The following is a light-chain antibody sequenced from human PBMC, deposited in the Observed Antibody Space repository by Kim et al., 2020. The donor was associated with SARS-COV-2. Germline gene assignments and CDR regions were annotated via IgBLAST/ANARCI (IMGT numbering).Light chain of an antibody. J-gene: IGLJ3*02. CDR1: KLGDKY. CDR2: QGN. V-gene: IGLV3-1*01. Sequence: SYELTQPPSVSVSPGQTASITCSGHKLGDKYACWYQQKPGQSPVLVIYQGNKRPSGIPERFSGSNSGNTATLTISGTQAMDEADYYCQAWDNNTVVFGGGTQLTVL. CDR3: QAWDNNTVV.